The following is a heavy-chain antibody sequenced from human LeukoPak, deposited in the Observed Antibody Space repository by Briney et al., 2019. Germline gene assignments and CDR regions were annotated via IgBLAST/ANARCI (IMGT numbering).Heavy chain of an antibody. CDR1: GDSIRGYF. CDR2: TYYSGST. D-gene: IGHD3-10*01. CDR3: ARHGGYYYPSGRSYFDY. Sequence: SETLSLTCTVSGDSIRGYFWSWMRQPPGKGLEWIGCTYYSGSTDYNPSLKSRLTISVDTSKSQFSLKLNSVTAADTAVYYCARHGGYYYPSGRSYFDYWGQGTLVTVSS. J-gene: IGHJ4*02. V-gene: IGHV4-59*08.